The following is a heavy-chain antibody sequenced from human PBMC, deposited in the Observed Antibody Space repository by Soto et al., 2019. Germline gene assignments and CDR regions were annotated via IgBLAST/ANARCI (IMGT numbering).Heavy chain of an antibody. V-gene: IGHV4-38-2*02. CDR1: GHAIRSAFYY. Sequence: PPDTLSTTCTVSGHAIRSAFYYWCCLRQPPGKGLEWIGSLYHSGTTYYNPTVTGRVSMAGDTSKKQLYLKLSSVTAADTAVEYCARYVYSYTWRFLDYGGQGTRVTLSS. CDR2: LYHSGTT. D-gene: IGHD3-16*02. CDR3: ARYVYSYTWRFLDY. J-gene: IGHJ4*02.